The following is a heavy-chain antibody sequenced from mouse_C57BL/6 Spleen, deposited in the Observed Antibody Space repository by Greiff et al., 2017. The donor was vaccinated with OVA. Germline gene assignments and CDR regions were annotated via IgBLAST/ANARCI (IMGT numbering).Heavy chain of an antibody. D-gene: IGHD1-1*01. V-gene: IGHV14-4*01. Sequence: EVQLQQSGAELVRPGASVKLSCTASGFNIKDDYMHWVKQRPEQGLEWIGWIDPENGDTEYASKFQGKATITADTSSNTAYLQLSSLTSEDTAVYYCTTLCYGISTWFAYWGQGTLVTVSA. CDR2: IDPENGDT. J-gene: IGHJ3*01. CDR3: TTLCYGISTWFAY. CDR1: GFNIKDDY.